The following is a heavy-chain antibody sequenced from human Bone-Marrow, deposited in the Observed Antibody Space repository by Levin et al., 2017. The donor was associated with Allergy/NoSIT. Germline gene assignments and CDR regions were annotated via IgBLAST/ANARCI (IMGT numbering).Heavy chain of an antibody. D-gene: IGHD3-22*01. J-gene: IGHJ4*02. Sequence: GGSLRLSCAASGFTVSSNYMSWVRQAPGKGLEWVSVIYSGGSTYYADSVKGRFTISRDNSKNTLYLQMNSLRAEDTAVYYCARALLLNYYDSSGSSSKFDYWGQGTLVTVSS. V-gene: IGHV3-53*01. CDR1: GFTVSSNY. CDR2: IYSGGST. CDR3: ARALLLNYYDSSGSSSKFDY.